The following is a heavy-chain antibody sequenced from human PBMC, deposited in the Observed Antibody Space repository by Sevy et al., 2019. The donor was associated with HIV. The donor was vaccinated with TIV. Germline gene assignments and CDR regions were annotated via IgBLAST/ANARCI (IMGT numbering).Heavy chain of an antibody. D-gene: IGHD3-10*01. V-gene: IGHV4-59*01. CDR2: IYYSGSS. J-gene: IGHJ4*02. CDR3: ARDSALVPRALVY. Sequence: SESLSLTCNVSGDSISSYFWSWFRQPPGKGLERIGYIYYSGSSEYNPSLRSRVTISIDTSKKYLSIKLTSVTAADTAVYYCARDSALVPRALVYWGQGTLVHVSS. CDR1: GDSISSYF.